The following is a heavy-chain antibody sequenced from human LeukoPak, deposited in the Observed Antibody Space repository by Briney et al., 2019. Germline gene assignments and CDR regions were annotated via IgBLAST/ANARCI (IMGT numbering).Heavy chain of an antibody. Sequence: SETLSLTCTVSGGSISSYYWSWIRQPPGKGLEWSGYIYYSGSTNYNPSLKSRVTISVDTSKNQFSLKLSSVTAADTAVYYCAREDIAVAGPFDYWGQGTLVTVSS. CDR3: AREDIAVAGPFDY. J-gene: IGHJ4*02. V-gene: IGHV4-59*01. CDR1: GGSISSYY. CDR2: IYYSGST. D-gene: IGHD6-19*01.